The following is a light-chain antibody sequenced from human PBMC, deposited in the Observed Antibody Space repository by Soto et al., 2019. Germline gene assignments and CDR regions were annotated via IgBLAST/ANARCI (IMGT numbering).Light chain of an antibody. J-gene: IGKJ5*01. CDR2: GAS. V-gene: IGKV3-20*01. CDR3: QQYGSSPPVN. CDR1: QSVSSSY. Sequence: EIVLTQSPGTLSLSPGERATLSCRASQSVSSSYLAWYQQKPGQAPRLLIYGASSRATGIPDRFSGSGSGTEFNLTIRRLEHEDFEVYYCQQYGSSPPVNLGQGPRLEIK.